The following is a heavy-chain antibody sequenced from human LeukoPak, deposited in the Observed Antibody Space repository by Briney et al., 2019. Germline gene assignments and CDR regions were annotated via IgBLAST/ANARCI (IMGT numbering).Heavy chain of an antibody. J-gene: IGHJ4*02. Sequence: ASVKVSCKASGYTFTSYAMNWVRQAPGQGLEWMGWISAYNGNTNYAQKLQGRVTMTTDTSTSTAYMELRSLRSDDTAVYYCARETRTTLDYWGQGTLVTVSS. CDR3: ARETRTTLDY. CDR1: GYTFTSYA. CDR2: ISAYNGNT. D-gene: IGHD1-7*01. V-gene: IGHV1-18*01.